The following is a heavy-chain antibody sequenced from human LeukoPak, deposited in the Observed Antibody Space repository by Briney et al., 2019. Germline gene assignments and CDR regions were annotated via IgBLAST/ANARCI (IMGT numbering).Heavy chain of an antibody. D-gene: IGHD3-22*01. J-gene: IGHJ4*02. CDR3: AKVFYYYDSSPTYYFDY. V-gene: IGHV3-30*02. Sequence: GGSLRLSCAASGFTFSSYGMHWVRQAPGKGLEWVAFIRYDGSNKYYADSVKGRFTISRDNSKNTLYLQMNSLRAEDTAVYYCAKVFYYYDSSPTYYFDYWGQGTLVTVSS. CDR1: GFTFSSYG. CDR2: IRYDGSNK.